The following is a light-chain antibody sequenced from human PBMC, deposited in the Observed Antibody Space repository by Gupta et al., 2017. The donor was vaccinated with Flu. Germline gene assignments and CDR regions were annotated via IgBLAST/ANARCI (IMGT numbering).Light chain of an antibody. Sequence: DVGVYNYVSWYQQPPGKAPKLMIVEVSNRPSGVSDRFSGSKSGNAASLTISGLQAEDEADDYCSSYTNTSTLVVFGGGTTLTVL. CDR2: EVS. J-gene: IGLJ3*02. CDR1: DVGVYNY. CDR3: SSYTNTSTLVV. V-gene: IGLV2-14*01.